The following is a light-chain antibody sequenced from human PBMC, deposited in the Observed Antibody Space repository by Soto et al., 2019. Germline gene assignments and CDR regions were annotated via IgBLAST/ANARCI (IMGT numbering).Light chain of an antibody. V-gene: IGKV3-11*01. CDR3: QQRSNWPPGLT. CDR1: QRVSSY. CDR2: DAS. J-gene: IGKJ4*01. Sequence: EIVLTQSPATLSLSPGERATLSCRASQRVSSYLAWYQQKPGQAPRLLIYDASNRATGIPARFSGSGSGTDFTLTISSREPEDFAVNYCQQRSNWPPGLTFGGGTKVEIK.